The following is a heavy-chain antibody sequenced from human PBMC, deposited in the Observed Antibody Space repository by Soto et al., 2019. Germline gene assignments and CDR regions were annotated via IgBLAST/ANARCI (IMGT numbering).Heavy chain of an antibody. CDR1: GYTFTSYG. Sequence: ASVKVSCKASGYTFTSYGISWLRQAPGQGLEWMGWISAYNGDTNYPQKLQGRVTMTTDTSTSTAYMELRSLRSDDTAVYYCATHYDILPNWFDPWGQGTLVTVS. CDR3: ATHYDILPNWFDP. CDR2: ISAYNGDT. J-gene: IGHJ5*02. D-gene: IGHD3-9*01. V-gene: IGHV1-18*04.